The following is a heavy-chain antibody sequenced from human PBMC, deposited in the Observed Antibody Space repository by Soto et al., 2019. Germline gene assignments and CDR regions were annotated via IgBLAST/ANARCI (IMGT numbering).Heavy chain of an antibody. CDR1: GYRFSSYW. CDR2: IYPLDSDT. D-gene: IGHD6-19*01. V-gene: IGHV5-51*01. CDR3: ARQGFSSAWSAQYGMDI. Sequence: KVSCKSSGYRFSSYWIAWVRQTPGKGLEWMGIIYPLDSDTRYSPSFQGQVTISADKSISIAYLQWSSLKASDTATYYCARQGFSSAWSAQYGMDIWGQGTTVTVSS. J-gene: IGHJ6*02.